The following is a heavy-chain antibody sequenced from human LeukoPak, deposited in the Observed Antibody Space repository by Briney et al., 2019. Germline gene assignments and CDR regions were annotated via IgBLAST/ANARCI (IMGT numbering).Heavy chain of an antibody. J-gene: IGHJ4*02. V-gene: IGHV3-72*01. D-gene: IGHD2-8*01. Sequence: GGSLTLSCAASGFTLSDHYMDRVRQAPGKGLEWVGRTRNKANSYTTEYAASVKGRFTISRDDSKNSLYLQMNSLKTEDSAVYYCARGNGWDYWGQGTLVSVSS. CDR2: TRNKANSYTT. CDR1: GFTLSDHY. CDR3: ARGNGWDY.